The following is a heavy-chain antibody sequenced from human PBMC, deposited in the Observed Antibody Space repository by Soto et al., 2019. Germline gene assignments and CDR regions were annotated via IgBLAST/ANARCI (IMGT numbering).Heavy chain of an antibody. V-gene: IGHV3-21*01. CDR2: ISSSSSYI. CDR1: GFTFSSYS. J-gene: IGHJ4*02. CDR3: ARDLAAYDFWSGPDY. Sequence: GGSLRLSCAASGFTFSSYSMNWVRQAPGKGLEWVSSISSSSSYIYYADSVKGRFTISRDNAKNSLYLQMNSLRAEDTAVYYCARDLAAYDFWSGPDYWGQGTLVTVSS. D-gene: IGHD3-3*01.